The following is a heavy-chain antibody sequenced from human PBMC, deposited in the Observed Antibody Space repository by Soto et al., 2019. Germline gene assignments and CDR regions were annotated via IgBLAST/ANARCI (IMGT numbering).Heavy chain of an antibody. J-gene: IGHJ4*02. V-gene: IGHV4-31*03. D-gene: IGHD3-10*02. Sequence: SETLSLTCTVSGGSISSGGYYWSWIRQHPGKGLEWIGYIYYSGSTYYNPSLKSRVTISVDTSKNQFSLKLSSVTAADTAVYYCARFSITMSQGPFDYWGQGTLVIVSS. CDR1: GGSISSGGYY. CDR3: ARFSITMSQGPFDY. CDR2: IYYSGST.